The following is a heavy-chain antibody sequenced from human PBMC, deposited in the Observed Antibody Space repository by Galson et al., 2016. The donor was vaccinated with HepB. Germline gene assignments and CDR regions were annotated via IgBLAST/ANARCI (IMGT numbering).Heavy chain of an antibody. CDR2: VYTSGNT. CDR1: GGSIRSYY. V-gene: IGHV4-4*07. D-gene: IGHD2-2*01. CDR3: ARPLIGTRGAFDI. Sequence: LSLTCTVSGGSIRSYYWRWIRQPAGKGLEWIGRVYTSGNTNYNPPLKSRISMSVDTSKNQFSLKLYSVTAADTAVYYCARPLIGTRGAFDIWGQGTMVTVSS. J-gene: IGHJ3*02.